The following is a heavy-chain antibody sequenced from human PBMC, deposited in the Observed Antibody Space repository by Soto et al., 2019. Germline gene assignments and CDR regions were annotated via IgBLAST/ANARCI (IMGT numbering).Heavy chain of an antibody. D-gene: IGHD4-17*01. CDR1: GFTFSSYG. J-gene: IGHJ4*02. CDR2: IWYDGSNK. CDR3: ARDVYGDYIY. V-gene: IGHV3-33*01. Sequence: GGSLRLSCAASGFTFSSYGMHWVRQAPGKGLEWVAVIWYDGSNKYYADYEKGRFTISRDNSKNTLYLQMNSLRAEDTAVYYCARDVYGDYIYWGQGTLVTVSS.